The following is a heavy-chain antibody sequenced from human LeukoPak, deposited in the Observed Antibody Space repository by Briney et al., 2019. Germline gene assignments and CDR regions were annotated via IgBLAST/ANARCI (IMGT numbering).Heavy chain of an antibody. V-gene: IGHV4-39*01. CDR2: MDYTGST. CDR1: GGSLSSSYFH. Sequence: KTSETLSLTCTVSGGSLSSSYFHWGWIHQPPGKGLEWIGSMDYTGSTYYNPSLKSRVTISVDTSKNQFSLKLSSVTAADTAVYYCASDGSGSWDLYYFDYWGQGTLVTVSS. D-gene: IGHD3-10*01. CDR3: ASDGSGSWDLYYFDY. J-gene: IGHJ4*02.